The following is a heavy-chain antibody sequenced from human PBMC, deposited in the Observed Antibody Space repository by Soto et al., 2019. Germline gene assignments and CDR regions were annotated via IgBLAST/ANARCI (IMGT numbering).Heavy chain of an antibody. CDR1: GFTFSIYA. CDR2: ISGSGGST. V-gene: IGHV3-23*01. D-gene: IGHD6-19*01. J-gene: IGHJ6*01. Sequence: PVGSLRLSSAASGFTFSIYAMSWVRQAPGKGLEWVSAISGSGGSTYYADSVKGRFTISRENSKNTLYLQMNSLRAEDTAVYYCAKEGWAVAGIVTQISLTSYYSYGMHVWGQGTTVTVFS. CDR3: AKEGWAVAGIVTQISLTSYYSYGMHV.